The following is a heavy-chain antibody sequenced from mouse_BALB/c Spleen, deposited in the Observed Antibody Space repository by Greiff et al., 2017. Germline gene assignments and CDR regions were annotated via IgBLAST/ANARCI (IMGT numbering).Heavy chain of an antibody. CDR3: ARQYGNPYYCDY. Sequence: VQLQQSGAELVRPGALVKLSCKASGFNIKDYYMHWVKQRPEQGLEWIGWIDPENGNTIYDPKFQGKASITADTSSNTAYLQLSSLTSEDTAVYYCARQYGNPYYCDYWGQGTTLTVSS. CDR1: GFNIKDYY. V-gene: IGHV14-1*02. J-gene: IGHJ2*01. CDR2: IDPENGNT. D-gene: IGHD2-10*02.